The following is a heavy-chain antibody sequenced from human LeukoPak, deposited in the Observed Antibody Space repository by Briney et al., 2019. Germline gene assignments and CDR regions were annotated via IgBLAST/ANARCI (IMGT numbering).Heavy chain of an antibody. CDR2: ISAYNGNT. D-gene: IGHD1-1*01. Sequence: GASVKVSCKTSGYTFTNYGITWVRQAPGQGLEWMGWISAYNGNTNYAQSLQGRVTMTTDTSTSTAYMELRSLRSDDTAVYYCARVCHWDADNTRGDPVDYWGQGTLVTVSS. CDR1: GYTFTNYG. V-gene: IGHV1-18*01. CDR3: ARVCHWDADNTRGDPVDY. J-gene: IGHJ4*02.